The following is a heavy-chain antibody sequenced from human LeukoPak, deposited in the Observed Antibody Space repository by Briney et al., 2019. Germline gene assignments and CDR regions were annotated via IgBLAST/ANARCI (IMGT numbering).Heavy chain of an antibody. V-gene: IGHV4-4*07. Sequence: SETLSLTCTVSGVSISSYYWSWIRQPAGKGLEWIGRIYTSGSTNYNPSLKSRVTMSVDTSKNQFSLKLSSVTAADTAVYCCAKGYDFWLWDYWGQGALVTVSS. J-gene: IGHJ4*02. CDR3: AKGYDFWLWDY. CDR1: GVSISSYY. CDR2: IYTSGST. D-gene: IGHD3-3*01.